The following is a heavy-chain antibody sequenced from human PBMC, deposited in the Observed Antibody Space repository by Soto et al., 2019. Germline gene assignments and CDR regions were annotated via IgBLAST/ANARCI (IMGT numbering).Heavy chain of an antibody. J-gene: IGHJ3*02. CDR1: GGSVSSGSYY. D-gene: IGHD3-3*01. V-gene: IGHV4-61*01. Sequence: QVQLQESGPGLVKPSETLSLTCTVSGGSVSSGSYYWSWIRQPPGKGLEWIGYIYYSGSTNYNPSLKSRVTISVDTSKNQFSLKLSSVTAADTAVYYCARVRPITIFGEDAFDIWGQGTMVTVSS. CDR3: ARVRPITIFGEDAFDI. CDR2: IYYSGST.